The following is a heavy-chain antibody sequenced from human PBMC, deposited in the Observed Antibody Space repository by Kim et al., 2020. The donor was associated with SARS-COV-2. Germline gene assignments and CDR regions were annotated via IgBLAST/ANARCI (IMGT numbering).Heavy chain of an antibody. CDR3: ARDLPAAPELGFDY. Sequence: AQNFQGRVTITADESTSTAYMELSSLRSEDTAVYYCARDLPAAPELGFDYWGQGTLVTVSS. D-gene: IGHD2-2*01. V-gene: IGHV1-69*01. J-gene: IGHJ4*02.